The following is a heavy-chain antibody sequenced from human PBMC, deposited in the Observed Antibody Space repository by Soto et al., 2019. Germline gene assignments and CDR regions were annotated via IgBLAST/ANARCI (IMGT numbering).Heavy chain of an antibody. CDR3: ARDRSVVTPFDN. CDR1: GFTFSSYA. V-gene: IGHV3-30-3*01. D-gene: IGHD2-15*01. Sequence: QVQLVESGGGVVQPGRSLRLSCAASGFTFSSYAMHWVRQAPGKGLEWVAVISYDGSNKYYADSVKGRFTISRDNSKNTLYLPMNSLRAEDTAVYYCARDRSVVTPFDNWGKGTLLNFFS. J-gene: IGHJ4*02. CDR2: ISYDGSNK.